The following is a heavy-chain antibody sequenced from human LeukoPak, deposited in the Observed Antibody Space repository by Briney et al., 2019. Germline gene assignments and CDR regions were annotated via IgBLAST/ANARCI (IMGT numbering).Heavy chain of an antibody. CDR2: IYYSGST. Sequence: PSETLSLTCTVSGGSISSYYWSWIRQPPGKGWEGLGYIYYSGSTNYNPSLKSRVTISVDTSKNQFSLKLSSVTAADTAVYYCARTLKDYYDSSGYYYYYYMDVWGKGTTVTVSS. CDR3: ARTLKDYYDSSGYYYYYYMDV. D-gene: IGHD3-22*01. CDR1: GGSISSYY. J-gene: IGHJ6*03. V-gene: IGHV4-59*01.